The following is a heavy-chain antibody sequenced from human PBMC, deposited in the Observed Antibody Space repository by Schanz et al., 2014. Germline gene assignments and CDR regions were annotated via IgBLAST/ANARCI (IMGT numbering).Heavy chain of an antibody. D-gene: IGHD3-9*01. J-gene: IGHJ6*02. Sequence: QLMQSGSEVRKPGSSVKVSCKASGGTFSSSTLTWVRQAPGQGREWMGRVIPILDKTNYAQKFQGRVTMTADKSTSTVYMEVSGLRSEDTAVYYCAKVERTRYYAMDVWGQGTTVTVSS. CDR2: VIPILDKT. V-gene: IGHV1-69*04. CDR3: AKVERTRYYAMDV. CDR1: GGTFSSST.